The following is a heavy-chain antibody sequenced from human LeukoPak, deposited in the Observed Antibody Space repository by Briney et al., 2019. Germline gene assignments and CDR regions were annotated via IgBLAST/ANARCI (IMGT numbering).Heavy chain of an antibody. V-gene: IGHV4-59*01. D-gene: IGHD6-19*01. CDR3: ARLPDVSGWPFYC. CDR1: DDSISRDF. CDR2: MRYSGRI. J-gene: IGHJ4*02. Sequence: SETLSLTCTASDDSISRDFWTCIRQPPGEGLERFGYMRYSGRIENNRYRKSRVTISIQTSKNQFSLKLPSVTAADTAIYYCARLPDVSGWPFYCWGQGILVNVSS.